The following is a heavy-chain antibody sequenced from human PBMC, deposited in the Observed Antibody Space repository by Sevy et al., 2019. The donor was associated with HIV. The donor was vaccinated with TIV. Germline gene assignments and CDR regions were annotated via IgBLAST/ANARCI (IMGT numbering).Heavy chain of an antibody. CDR1: GFTFSSYA. D-gene: IGHD3-3*01. Sequence: GGSLRLSCAASGFTFSSYAMSWVRQAPGKGLEWVSAISGSGGSTYYADSVKGQLTISRDNSKNTLDLQMNRLRAEDTAVYYCAKVTRRWLEWPRAYGMDVWGHGTTVTVSS. V-gene: IGHV3-23*01. CDR2: ISGSGGST. J-gene: IGHJ6*02. CDR3: AKVTRRWLEWPRAYGMDV.